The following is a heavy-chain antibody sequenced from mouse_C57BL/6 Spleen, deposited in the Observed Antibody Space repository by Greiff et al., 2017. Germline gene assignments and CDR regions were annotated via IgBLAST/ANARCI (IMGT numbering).Heavy chain of an antibody. J-gene: IGHJ1*03. CDR2: IHPNSGST. CDR1: GYTFTSYW. Sequence: QVQLQQPGAELVKPGASVKLSCKASGYTFTSYWMHWVKQRPGQGLEWIGMIHPNSGSTNYNEKFKSKATLTVDKSSSTAYMQLSSLTSEDSAVYYCESHYYGSSYWYFDVWGTGTTVTVSS. D-gene: IGHD1-1*01. CDR3: ESHYYGSSYWYFDV. V-gene: IGHV1-64*01.